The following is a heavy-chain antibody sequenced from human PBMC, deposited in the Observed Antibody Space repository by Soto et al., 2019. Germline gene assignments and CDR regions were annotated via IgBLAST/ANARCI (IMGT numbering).Heavy chain of an antibody. J-gene: IGHJ4*02. D-gene: IGHD6-13*01. CDR3: TRVWVSSSWIPFDY. V-gene: IGHV3-49*03. CDR2: IRSKAYGGTT. CDR1: GFTFGDYA. Sequence: LRLSCTASGFTFGDYAMSWFRQAPGKGLEWVGFIRSKAYGGTTEYAASVKGRFTISRDDSKSIAYLQMNSLKTEDTAVYYCTRVWVSSSWIPFDYWGQGTLVTSPQ.